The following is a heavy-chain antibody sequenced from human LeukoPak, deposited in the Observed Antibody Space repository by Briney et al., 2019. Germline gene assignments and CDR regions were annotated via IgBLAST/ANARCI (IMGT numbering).Heavy chain of an antibody. Sequence: GDSLKISCKGSGYSFTDYWIGWVRQMPGKGLEWMGIIYPGDSDIRYSPSFKGQVTISADKSITTAYLEWGSLQASDTAMYYCARHGRYSSSPSGWSGYWGQGTMVTVFS. CDR2: IYPGDSDI. J-gene: IGHJ4*02. V-gene: IGHV5-51*01. D-gene: IGHD6-6*01. CDR3: ARHGRYSSSPSGWSGY. CDR1: GYSFTDYW.